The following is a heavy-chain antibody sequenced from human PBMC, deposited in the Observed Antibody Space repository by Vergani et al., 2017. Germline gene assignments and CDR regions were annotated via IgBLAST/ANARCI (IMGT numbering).Heavy chain of an antibody. CDR1: GFTFSSYW. Sequence: EVQLVESGGGLVQPGGSLRLSCAASGFTFSSYWLSWVRQAPGKGLEWVANIKQDGSEKYYVDSGKGRFTISRDNAKNSLYLQMNSLRAEDTAVYYCARISIAVAGTAYYYYYYMDVWGKGP. CDR3: ARISIAVAGTAYYYYYYMDV. J-gene: IGHJ6*03. CDR2: IKQDGSEK. D-gene: IGHD6-19*01. V-gene: IGHV3-7*01.